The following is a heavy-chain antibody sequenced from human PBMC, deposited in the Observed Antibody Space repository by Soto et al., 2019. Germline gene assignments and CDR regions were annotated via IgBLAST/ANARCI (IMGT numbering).Heavy chain of an antibody. J-gene: IGHJ4*02. Sequence: QVQLVQSAAEVRKPGASVKVSCKASGYIFTNYAISWVRQAPGQGPEWMGWISGYNGDTNTPYSQKFQGRVTMTTGTSTTTADMELRSLRSDDTAVYYCARDNDVWTGYFFDTWGQGTLVTVSS. CDR3: ARDNDVWTGYFFDT. D-gene: IGHD3-3*01. CDR1: GYIFTNYA. V-gene: IGHV1-18*01. CDR2: ISGYNGDT.